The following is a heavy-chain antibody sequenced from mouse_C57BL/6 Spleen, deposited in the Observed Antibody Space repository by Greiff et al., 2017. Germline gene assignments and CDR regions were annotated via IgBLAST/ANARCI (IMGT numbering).Heavy chain of an antibody. CDR2: IYPGDGDT. D-gene: IGHD1-1*01. Sequence: QVQLKQSGPELVKPGDSVKISCKASGYAFSSSWMNWVKQRPGKGLEWIGRIYPGDGDTNTNGQFKGKATQTADKSTSAAYMQLSILTSEVSAFYFCARELTTVVAHWYFDVWGTGTTVTVSS. J-gene: IGHJ1*03. V-gene: IGHV1-82*01. CDR1: GYAFSSSW. CDR3: ARELTTVVAHWYFDV.